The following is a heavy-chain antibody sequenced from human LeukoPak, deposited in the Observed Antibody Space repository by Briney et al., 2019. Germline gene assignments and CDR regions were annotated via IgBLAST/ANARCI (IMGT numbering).Heavy chain of an antibody. V-gene: IGHV3-23*01. D-gene: IGHD3-22*01. J-gene: IGHJ4*02. Sequence: GGSLRLSCAASGFTFSSSAMSWVRQVPGKGLEWVSGISASGGSTYYADSVRGRFTISRDNSKNTLYVQMNSLRDEDTAVYYCAKYDSSEDYFDYWGQGTLVTVSS. CDR1: GFTFSSSA. CDR3: AKYDSSEDYFDY. CDR2: ISASGGST.